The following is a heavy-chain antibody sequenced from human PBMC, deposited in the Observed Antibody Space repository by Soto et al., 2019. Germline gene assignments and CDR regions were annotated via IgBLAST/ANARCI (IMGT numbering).Heavy chain of an antibody. D-gene: IGHD6-19*01. CDR2: IYYSGST. CDR3: SMYSSGWYLNY. J-gene: IGHJ4*02. Sequence: ETLSLTCTVSGSSISSYYWSWIRQPPGKELEWIGYIYYSGSTNYNPSLKSRVTISVDTSKNHISLKLSSVTAADTAVYYCSMYSSGWYLNYWGQGTLVTVSS. CDR1: GSSISSYY. V-gene: IGHV4-59*01.